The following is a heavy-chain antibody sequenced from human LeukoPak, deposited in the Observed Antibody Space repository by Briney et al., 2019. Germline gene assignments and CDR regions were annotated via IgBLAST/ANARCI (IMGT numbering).Heavy chain of an antibody. V-gene: IGHV1-69*04. CDR3: ARSSGGSGSYYSTIAPYYFDY. J-gene: IGHJ4*02. CDR1: GGTFSSYA. D-gene: IGHD3-10*01. CDR2: ITPILGIA. Sequence: ASVKVSCKASGGTFSSYAISWVRQAPGQGLEWMGRITPILGIANYAQKFQGRVTITADKSTSTAYMELSSLRSEDTAVYYCARSSGGSGSYYSTIAPYYFDYWGQGTLVTVSS.